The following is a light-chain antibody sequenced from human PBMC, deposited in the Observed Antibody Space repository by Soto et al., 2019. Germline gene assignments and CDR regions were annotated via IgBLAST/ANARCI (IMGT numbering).Light chain of an antibody. CDR1: QDINNS. Sequence: DIQMTQSPPSLSASVGDRVTITCQADQDINNSLNWYQQRPGKAPDLLIYEATNLETGVPPRFRGTGSGTDFTLTISSLQPEDFATYHCQQYHSLPHTSGQGTKLE. J-gene: IGKJ2*01. CDR3: QQYHSLPHT. V-gene: IGKV1-33*01. CDR2: EAT.